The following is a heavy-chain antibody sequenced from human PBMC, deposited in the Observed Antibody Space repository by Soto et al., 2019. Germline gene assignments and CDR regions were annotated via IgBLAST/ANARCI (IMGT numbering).Heavy chain of an antibody. CDR1: GYTFTSYG. Sequence: QVQLVQSGAEVKKPGASVKVSCKASGYTFTSYGISWVRQAPGQGLEWMGWISAYNGNTNYAQKLQGRVTMTTDTSTSTADMELRSLRSDHTAVYYGARGRQVVVTPSLDAFDIWGQGTMVTVSS. V-gene: IGHV1-18*01. J-gene: IGHJ3*02. D-gene: IGHD3-22*01. CDR2: ISAYNGNT. CDR3: ARGRQVVVTPSLDAFDI.